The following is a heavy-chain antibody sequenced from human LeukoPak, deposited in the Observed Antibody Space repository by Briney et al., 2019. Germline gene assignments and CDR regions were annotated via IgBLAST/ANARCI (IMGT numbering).Heavy chain of an antibody. CDR3: ARDRYYFDSSDYYFFDY. CDR2: ISAYNGNT. V-gene: IGHV1-18*01. J-gene: IGHJ4*02. Sequence: ASVTVSCKASGYTFTNYGISWVRQAPGQGLEWMGWISAYNGNTYYTQNLQGRVTMTTDTSTSTAYMELRSLRSDDTAVYYCARDRYYFDSSDYYFFDYWGQGTLVTVSS. D-gene: IGHD3-22*01. CDR1: GYTFTNYG.